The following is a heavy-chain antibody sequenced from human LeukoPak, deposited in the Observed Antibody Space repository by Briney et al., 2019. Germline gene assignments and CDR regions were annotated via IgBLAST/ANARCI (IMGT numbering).Heavy chain of an antibody. J-gene: IGHJ4*02. D-gene: IGHD3-10*01. CDR2: IYHSGST. CDR3: ARGRYGSGSYYPPMGY. V-gene: IGHV4-38-2*02. CDR1: GYSISSGYY. Sequence: SETLSLTCTVSGYSISSGYYWGWIRQPPGKGLEWIGSIYHSGSTYYNPSLKSRVTISVDTSKNQFSLKLSSVTAADTAVYYCARGRYGSGSYYPPMGYWGQGTLVTVSS.